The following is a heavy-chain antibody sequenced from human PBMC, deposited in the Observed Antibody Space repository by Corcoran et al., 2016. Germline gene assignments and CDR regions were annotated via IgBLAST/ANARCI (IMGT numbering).Heavy chain of an antibody. CDR1: GFTFSSYS. D-gene: IGHD6-13*01. Sequence: EVQLVESGGGLVQPGGSLSLSCAASGFTFSSYSMNWVRQAPGKGLEWVSYISSSSTIYYADSVKGRFTISRDNAKNSLYLQMNSLRDEDTDVYYCARERVRAAAGTWAPWDYWGQGTLVTVSS. J-gene: IGHJ4*02. CDR2: ISSSSTI. V-gene: IGHV3-48*02. CDR3: ARERVRAAAGTWAPWDY.